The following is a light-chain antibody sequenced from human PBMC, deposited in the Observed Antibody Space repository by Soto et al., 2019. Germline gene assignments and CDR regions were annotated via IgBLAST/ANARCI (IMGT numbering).Light chain of an antibody. CDR1: SSDVGGYNY. V-gene: IGLV2-8*01. CDR3: SSYASSNNLGV. CDR2: EVS. Sequence: QSALTQPPSASGSPGQSVTISCIGTSSDVGGYNYVSWYQQHPGKAPKLLIYEVSKRPSGVPDRFTGSKSGNTASLTVSGLQAEDEADDSYSSYASSNNLGVFGGGTKLTVL. J-gene: IGLJ2*01.